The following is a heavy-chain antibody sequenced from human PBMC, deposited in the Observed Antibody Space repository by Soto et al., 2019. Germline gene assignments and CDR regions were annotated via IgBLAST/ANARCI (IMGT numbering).Heavy chain of an antibody. V-gene: IGHV4-34*01. CDR2: MSHSGGT. CDR1: GGFVSIGSYY. D-gene: IGHD1-1*01. CDR3: ARVERGTVTTVVDAFDI. J-gene: IGHJ3*02. Sequence: QVQLQQWGAGLLKPSETLSLTCAVYGGFVSIGSYYWSWIRQPPGKGLEWIGEMSHSGGTHFNPSLKSRVTISVDTSKNQFSLKMSSVTAADTALYYCARVERGTVTTVVDAFDIWGPGTMVTVSS.